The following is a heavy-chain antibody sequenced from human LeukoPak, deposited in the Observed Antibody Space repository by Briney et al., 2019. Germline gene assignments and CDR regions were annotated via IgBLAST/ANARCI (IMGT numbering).Heavy chain of an antibody. V-gene: IGHV3-48*01. D-gene: IGHD7-27*01. CDR3: ARDLNWGFDY. CDR1: GFTFSDYA. Sequence: AGGSLRLSCAASGFTFSDYAMNWVRQAPMKGLEWVSHINGDIGLIDYAGSVRGRFTISRDNAQNSLYLQMNSLRAEDTAVYYCARDLNWGFDYWGQGILVTVSS. CDR2: INGDIGLI. J-gene: IGHJ4*02.